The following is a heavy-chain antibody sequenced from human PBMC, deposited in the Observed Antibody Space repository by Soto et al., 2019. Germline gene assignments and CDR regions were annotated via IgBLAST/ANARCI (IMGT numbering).Heavy chain of an antibody. CDR3: ARRATTSAGYFDL. V-gene: IGHV3-7*01. D-gene: IGHD1-26*01. J-gene: IGHJ2*01. CDR2: IKQDGSEK. Sequence: GGSLRLSCAASGFTFTNYWMSWVRQAPGKGLEWVANIKQDGSEKNYKDSVKGRLTISRDNAKNSLSLQMNSLRAEDTAVYYCARRATTSAGYFDLWGRGTLVTVSS. CDR1: GFTFTNYW.